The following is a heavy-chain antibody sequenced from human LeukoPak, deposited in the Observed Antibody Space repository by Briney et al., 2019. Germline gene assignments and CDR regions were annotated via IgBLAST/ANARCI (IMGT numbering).Heavy chain of an antibody. CDR2: IYTSGST. CDR3: ARDGGTSMVRGVMYY. V-gene: IGHV4-59*10. J-gene: IGHJ4*02. CDR1: GGSFSGYY. Sequence: SETLSLTCAVYGGSFSGYYWSWIRQPPGKGLEWIGRIYTSGSTNYNPSLKSRVTISVDTSKNQFSLKLSSVTAADTAVYYCARDGGTSMVRGVMYYWGQGTLVTVSS. D-gene: IGHD3-10*01.